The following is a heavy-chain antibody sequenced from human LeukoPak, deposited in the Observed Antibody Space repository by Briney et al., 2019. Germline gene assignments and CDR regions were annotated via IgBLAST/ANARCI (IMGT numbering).Heavy chain of an antibody. V-gene: IGHV4-59*01. J-gene: IGHJ4*02. CDR3: ARDGCNSGILTGFDY. CDR1: GGSISSYY. Sequence: SETLSLTCTVSGGSISSYYWSWIRQPPGKGLEWIGYIYYSGSTNYNPSLKSRVTISVDTSKNQFSLKLSSVTAADTAVYYCARDGCNSGILTGFDYWGQGTLVTVSS. D-gene: IGHD5-24*01. CDR2: IYYSGST.